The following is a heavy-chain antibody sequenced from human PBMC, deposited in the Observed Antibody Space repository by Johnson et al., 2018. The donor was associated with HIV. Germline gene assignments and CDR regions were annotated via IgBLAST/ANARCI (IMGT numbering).Heavy chain of an antibody. V-gene: IGHV3-23*04. CDR2: ISGSGGST. CDR3: ARAGYSNYDRAFDI. Sequence: VQLVESGGGLVQPGGSLRLSCAASGFTSSSYAMSWVRQAPGKGLEWVSAISGSGGSTYYADSVKGRFTISRDNSKNSLYLQMNSLRAEDTALYYCARAGYSNYDRAFDIWGQGTMVTVSS. CDR1: GFTSSSYA. J-gene: IGHJ3*02. D-gene: IGHD4-11*01.